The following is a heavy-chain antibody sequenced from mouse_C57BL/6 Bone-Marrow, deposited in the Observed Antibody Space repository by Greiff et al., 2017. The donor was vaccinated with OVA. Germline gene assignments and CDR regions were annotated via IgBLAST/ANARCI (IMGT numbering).Heavy chain of an antibody. CDR2: IDPSDSYT. D-gene: IGHD1-1*01. Sequence: QVQLQQSGAELVMPGASVKLSCKASGYTFTSYWMHWVKQRPGQGLEWIGEIDPSDSYTNYNQKFKGKSTLTVDKSSSTAYMQLSSLTSEDSAVYYCAREGDYYGSSYGFAYWGQGTLVTVSA. J-gene: IGHJ3*01. CDR1: GYTFTSYW. CDR3: AREGDYYGSSYGFAY. V-gene: IGHV1-69*01.